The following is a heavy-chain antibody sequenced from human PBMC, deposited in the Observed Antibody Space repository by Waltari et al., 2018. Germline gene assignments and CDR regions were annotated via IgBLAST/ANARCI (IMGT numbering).Heavy chain of an antibody. CDR3: ARGILDYYDSSGYYNYFDY. D-gene: IGHD3-22*01. Sequence: QVQLVQSGAEVKKPGSSVKVSCKASGGTFSSYAISWVRQAPGQGLEWMGGIIPIFGTANYAQKFQGRVTITADESTSTAYMELSSLRSEDTAVYYCARGILDYYDSSGYYNYFDYWGQGTLVTVSS. J-gene: IGHJ4*02. CDR1: GGTFSSYA. CDR2: IIPIFGTA. V-gene: IGHV1-69*13.